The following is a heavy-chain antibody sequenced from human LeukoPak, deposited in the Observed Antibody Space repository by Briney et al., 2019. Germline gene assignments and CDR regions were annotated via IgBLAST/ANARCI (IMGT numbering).Heavy chain of an antibody. CDR1: GGSFSGYY. CDR3: ARGPQLTHMSDY. D-gene: IGHD6-13*01. CDR2: INHSGST. V-gene: IGHV4-34*01. J-gene: IGHJ4*02. Sequence: SETLPLTCAVYGGSFSGYYWSWIRQPPGKGLEWIGGINHSGSTNYNPSLKSRVTISVDTSKNQFSLKLSSVTAADTAVYYCARGPQLTHMSDYWGRGTLVTVSS.